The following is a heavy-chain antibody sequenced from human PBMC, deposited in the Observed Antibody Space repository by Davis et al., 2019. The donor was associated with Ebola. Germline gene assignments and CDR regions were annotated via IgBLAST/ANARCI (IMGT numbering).Heavy chain of an antibody. CDR3: ARDRGRSGWFDP. V-gene: IGHV1-2*02. CDR1: GYTFTGYY. J-gene: IGHJ5*02. D-gene: IGHD3-10*01. Sequence: AASVKVSCKASGYTFTGYYMHWVRQAPGQGLEWMGWINPNSGGTNYAQKFQGRVTITADKSTSTAYMELSSLRSEDTAVYYCARDRGRSGWFDPWGQGTLVTVSS. CDR2: INPNSGGT.